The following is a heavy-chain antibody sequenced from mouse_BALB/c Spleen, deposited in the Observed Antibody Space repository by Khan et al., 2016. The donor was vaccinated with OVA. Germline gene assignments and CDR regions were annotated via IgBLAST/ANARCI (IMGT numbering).Heavy chain of an antibody. CDR2: VSYSGNT. CDR1: GFSITSDYA. J-gene: IGHJ2*01. CDR3: ARIYGGDFDY. D-gene: IGHD1-1*01. Sequence: QLEESGPGLVKPSQSLSLTCTVTGFSITSDYAWNWIRQFPGNRLEWMGFVSYSGNTNYNPSLRSRFSITRDTSKNQFFLQLNSVTSEDTATYYCARIYGGDFDYGGQGTTLTVSS. V-gene: IGHV3-2*02.